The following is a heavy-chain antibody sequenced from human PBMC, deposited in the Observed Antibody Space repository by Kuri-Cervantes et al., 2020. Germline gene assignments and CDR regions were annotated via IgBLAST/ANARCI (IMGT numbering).Heavy chain of an antibody. V-gene: IGHV3-23*01. Sequence: GESLKISCAASGFSFSTYAMTWVRQTPGKGLEWVSAISGSGGSTYYADSVKGRFTISRDNSKNTLYLQMNSPRAEDTAVYYCAKDRTMLRDMDVWGQGTTVTVSS. CDR1: GFSFSTYA. CDR3: AKDRTMLRDMDV. D-gene: IGHD3-10*01. J-gene: IGHJ6*02. CDR2: ISGSGGST.